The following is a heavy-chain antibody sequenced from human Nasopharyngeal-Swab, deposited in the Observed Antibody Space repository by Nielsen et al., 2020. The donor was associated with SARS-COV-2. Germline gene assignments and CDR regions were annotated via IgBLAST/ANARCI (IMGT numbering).Heavy chain of an antibody. D-gene: IGHD1-26*01. V-gene: IGHV4-34*01. CDR3: ARGGGATSFDH. Sequence: SETLSLTCAVYGGSFSGYYWSWIRQPPGKGLEWIGEINHSGSTNYNPSLKSRVTISVDTSKNQFSLKLSSVTAADTAVYYCARGGGATSFDHWGQGTLVTVSS. CDR1: GGSFSGYY. CDR2: INHSGST. J-gene: IGHJ4*02.